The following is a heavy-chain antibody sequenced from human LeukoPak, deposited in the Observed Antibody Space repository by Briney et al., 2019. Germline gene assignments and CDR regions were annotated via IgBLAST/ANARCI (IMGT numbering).Heavy chain of an antibody. CDR3: TTGNYPGSFDY. D-gene: IGHD1-7*01. CDR2: IKSKTDGGTT. CDR1: GFTFSNAW. J-gene: IGHJ4*02. Sequence: PGGSLRLSCAASGFTFSNAWMSWVRQAPGKGLEWVGRIKSKTDGGTTDYAAPVKGRFTISRDGSKNTLYLQMNSLKTEDTAVYYCTTGNYPGSFDYWGQGTLVTVSS. V-gene: IGHV3-15*01.